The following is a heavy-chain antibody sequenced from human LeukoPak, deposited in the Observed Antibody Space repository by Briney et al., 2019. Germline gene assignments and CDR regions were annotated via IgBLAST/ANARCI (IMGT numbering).Heavy chain of an antibody. Sequence: SETLSLTCTVSGGSISSDHWNWIRQPPGKGLEWIGCIFYSGRTYYNPSLKSRVTISVDMSKSQFSQRLTSVTAADTAVYYCARKNDFDIWGQGTLVTVSS. V-gene: IGHV4-59*01. CDR1: GGSISSDH. CDR2: IFYSGRT. D-gene: IGHD2/OR15-2a*01. J-gene: IGHJ3*02. CDR3: ARKNDFDI.